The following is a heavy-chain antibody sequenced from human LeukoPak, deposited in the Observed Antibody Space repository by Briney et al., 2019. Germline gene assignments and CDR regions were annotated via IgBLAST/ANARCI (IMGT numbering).Heavy chain of an antibody. CDR2: IYYSGST. CDR1: GGSISSGDYY. J-gene: IGHJ6*02. V-gene: IGHV4-30-4*01. Sequence: KTSETLSLTCTVSGGSISSGDYYWSWIRQPPGKGLEWIGYIYYSGSTYYNPSLKSRVTISVDTSKNQFSLKLSSVTAADTAVYYCARASGYSSSWYEVAWGYYYYGMDVWGQGTTVTVSS. D-gene: IGHD6-13*01. CDR3: ARASGYSSSWYEVAWGYYYYGMDV.